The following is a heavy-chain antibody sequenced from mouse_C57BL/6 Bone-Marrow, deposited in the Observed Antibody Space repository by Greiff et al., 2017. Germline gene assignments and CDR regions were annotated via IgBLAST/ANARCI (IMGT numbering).Heavy chain of an antibody. CDR1: GFTFSDYG. CDR3: ARSYYYAMDY. J-gene: IGHJ4*01. Sequence: EVKLEESGGGLVKPGGPLKLSCAASGFTFSDYGMHWVRQAPEKGLEWVAYISSGSSTIYYADTVKGRFTISRDNAKNTLFLQMTSLRSEDTAMYYCARSYYYAMDYWGQGTSVTVSS. CDR2: ISSGSSTI. V-gene: IGHV5-17*01.